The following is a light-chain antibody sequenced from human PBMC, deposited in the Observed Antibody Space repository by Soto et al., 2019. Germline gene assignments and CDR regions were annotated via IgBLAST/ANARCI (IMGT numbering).Light chain of an antibody. V-gene: IGKV3-11*01. CDR2: DAT. J-gene: IGKJ5*01. CDR3: QERNNWPLIT. Sequence: EIVLTQSPTTLSSSPGERATLSCRASQSISSYLAWYQQKPGQAPRLLIYDATIRAAGIPARFRGSGSGTDFTLTISGLEPEDFAIYYCQERNNWPLITFGQGTRLEIK. CDR1: QSISSY.